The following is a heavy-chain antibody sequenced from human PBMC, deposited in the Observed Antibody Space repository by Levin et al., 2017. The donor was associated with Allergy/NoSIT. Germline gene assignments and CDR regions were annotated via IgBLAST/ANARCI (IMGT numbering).Heavy chain of an antibody. CDR3: AGAAAGDDAFDI. Sequence: SETLSLTCTVSGGSISSYYWSWIRQPPGKGLEWIGYIYYSGSTNYNPSLKSRVTISVDTSKNQFSLKLSSVTAADTAVYYCAGAAAGDDAFDIWGQGTMVTVSS. CDR2: IYYSGST. D-gene: IGHD6-13*01. J-gene: IGHJ3*02. CDR1: GGSISSYY. V-gene: IGHV4-59*08.